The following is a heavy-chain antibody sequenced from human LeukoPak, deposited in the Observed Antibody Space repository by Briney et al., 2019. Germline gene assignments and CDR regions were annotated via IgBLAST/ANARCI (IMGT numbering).Heavy chain of an antibody. CDR3: ATSRGYCSSISCYGTTRGYYYMDV. D-gene: IGHD2-2*01. CDR2: IKEDGSEK. CDR1: GFTFSSYW. V-gene: IGHV3-7*01. Sequence: GGSLRLSCAVSGFTFSSYWMSWVRQAPGKGLEWVANIKEDGSEKYYVDSVKGRFTISRDNVKNSLFLQMNSLRVEDTAVYYCATSRGYCSSISCYGTTRGYYYMDVWGKGATVTVSS. J-gene: IGHJ6*03.